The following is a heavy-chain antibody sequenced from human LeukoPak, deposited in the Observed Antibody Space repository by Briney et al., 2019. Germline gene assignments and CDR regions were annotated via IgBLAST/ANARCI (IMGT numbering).Heavy chain of an antibody. CDR3: AGVTGYMIEDYFDY. Sequence: SETLSLTCTVSGGSISSYYWSWIRQPPGKGREWIGYIYYSGSNNYKPSRKSRVTISVATSKNQFSLKLSSVTAADTAVYYCAGVTGYMIEDYFDYWGQGTLVTVSS. CDR2: IYYSGSN. CDR1: GGSISSYY. J-gene: IGHJ4*02. V-gene: IGHV4-59*01. D-gene: IGHD3-22*01.